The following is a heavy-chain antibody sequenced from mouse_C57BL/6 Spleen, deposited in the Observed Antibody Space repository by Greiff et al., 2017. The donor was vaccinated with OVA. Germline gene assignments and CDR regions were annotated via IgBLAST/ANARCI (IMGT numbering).Heavy chain of an antibody. CDR2: INPNNGGT. V-gene: IGHV1-26*01. CDR3: AKRCYAMDY. J-gene: IGHJ4*01. Sequence: EVQLQQSGPELVKPGASVKISCKASGYTFTDYYMNWVKQSHGKSLEWIGDINPNNGGTSYTQKFKGKATSNVSKSYSTADMELRSLTSEDSAVYYCAKRCYAMDYWGQGTSVTVSS. CDR1: GYTFTDYY.